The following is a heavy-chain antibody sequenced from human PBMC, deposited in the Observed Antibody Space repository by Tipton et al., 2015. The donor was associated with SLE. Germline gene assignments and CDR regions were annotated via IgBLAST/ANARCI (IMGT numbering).Heavy chain of an antibody. CDR3: ARGGAITMGQGEVDY. V-gene: IGHV3-48*04. CDR1: GFTFSSYS. J-gene: IGHJ4*02. CDR2: ISGSGTTI. D-gene: IGHD3-10*01. Sequence: GSLRLSCAASGFTFSSYSMNWVRQAPGKGLEWVSYISGSGTTICYADSVKGRFTISRDNAKNSLYLQMNSLRAEDTAVYYCARGGAITMGQGEVDYWGQGTLVTVSS.